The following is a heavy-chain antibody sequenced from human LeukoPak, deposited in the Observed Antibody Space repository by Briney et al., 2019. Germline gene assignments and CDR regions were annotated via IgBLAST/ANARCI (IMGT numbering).Heavy chain of an antibody. CDR2: TYYGSKLYN. CDR1: GDSVSSNSAA. CDR3: AREGPWGDAFDI. J-gene: IGHJ3*02. V-gene: IGHV6-1*01. Sequence: SQTLSLTCAISGDSVSSNSAAWNWIRQSPSRGLEWLGRTYYGSKLYNDYAVSVKSLITIKPDTSKNQFSLQLNSVTPEDTAVYYCAREGPWGDAFDIWGQGTMVTVSS. D-gene: IGHD1-26*01.